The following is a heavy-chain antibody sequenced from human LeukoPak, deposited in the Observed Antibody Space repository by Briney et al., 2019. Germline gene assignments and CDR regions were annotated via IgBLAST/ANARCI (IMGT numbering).Heavy chain of an antibody. CDR1: EFTFSNYW. CDR2: IDTDGTTT. V-gene: IGHV3-74*01. Sequence: GGSLRLSCTTSEFTFSNYWMHWVRQVPGKGLVWVSRIDTDGTTTDYADSVKGRFTISRDNAKNTLYLQMNSLRADDTAVYYCAAYDFWSGYSAGIDYWGQGTLVTVSS. D-gene: IGHD3-3*01. CDR3: AAYDFWSGYSAGIDY. J-gene: IGHJ4*02.